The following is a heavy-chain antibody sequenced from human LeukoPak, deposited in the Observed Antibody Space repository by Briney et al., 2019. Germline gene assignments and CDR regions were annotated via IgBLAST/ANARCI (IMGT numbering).Heavy chain of an antibody. J-gene: IGHJ4*02. CDR1: GGSVSGYY. D-gene: IGHD2-2*01. Sequence: PSETLSLTCAVDGGSVSGYYWHWIRQPPGKGLEWIGEINHSGGTNYNPSLKSRVTISVDTSKNQFSLKLSSVTAADTAVYYCARMGYCSSTSCYRDYWGQGTLVTVSS. CDR3: ARMGYCSSTSCYRDY. V-gene: IGHV4-34*01. CDR2: INHSGGT.